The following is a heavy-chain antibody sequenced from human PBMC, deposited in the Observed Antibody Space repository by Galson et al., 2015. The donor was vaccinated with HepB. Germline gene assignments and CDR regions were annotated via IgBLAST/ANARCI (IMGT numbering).Heavy chain of an antibody. CDR2: ISYDGSNK. CDR3: ARAAWGHGSGSTY. D-gene: IGHD3-10*01. CDR1: GFTFSSYA. Sequence: SLRLSCAASGFTFSSYAMHWVRQAPGKGLEWVAVISYDGSNKYYADSVKGRFTISRDNSKNTLYLQMNSLRAEDTAVYYCARAAWGHGSGSTYWGQGTLVTVSS. J-gene: IGHJ4*02. V-gene: IGHV3-30*04.